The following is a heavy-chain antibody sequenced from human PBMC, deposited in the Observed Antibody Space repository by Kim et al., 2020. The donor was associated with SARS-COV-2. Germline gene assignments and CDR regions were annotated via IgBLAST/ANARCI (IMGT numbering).Heavy chain of an antibody. V-gene: IGHV3-30*18. J-gene: IGHJ4*02. CDR3: AKDRLGAVGVLFILSALDY. Sequence: GGSLRLSCAASRFTFSNSDINWVRQAPGKGLEWVAVITSDGANYYYADSVKGRFTISRDNSKNPLYLQMNSLIAEDTAVYYCAKDRLGAVGVLFILSALDYRGPGTLVTVSP. CDR2: ITSDGANY. CDR1: RFTFSNSD. D-gene: IGHD3-16*01.